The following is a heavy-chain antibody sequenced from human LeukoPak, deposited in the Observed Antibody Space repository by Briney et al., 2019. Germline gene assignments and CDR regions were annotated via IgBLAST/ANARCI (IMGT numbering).Heavy chain of an antibody. CDR3: ARAIIGSNTGWYFDY. V-gene: IGHV4-61*02. D-gene: IGHD2/OR15-2a*01. J-gene: IGHJ4*02. CDR2: IYTSGST. CDR1: GGSISSSSYY. Sequence: TLSLTCTVSGGSISSSSYYWDWIRQPAGKGLEWIGRIYTSGSTNYNPSLKSRVTMSVDTSKNQFSLKLSSVTAADTAVYYCARAIIGSNTGWYFDYWGQGALVTVSS.